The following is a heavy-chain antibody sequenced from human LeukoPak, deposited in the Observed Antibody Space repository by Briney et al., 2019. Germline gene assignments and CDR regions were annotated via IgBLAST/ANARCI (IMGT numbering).Heavy chain of an antibody. CDR3: AREYTLYRSGWFLDY. CDR2: IDYSGST. D-gene: IGHD6-19*01. J-gene: IGHJ4*02. Sequence: SETLSLTCVVYGGSFSGYYWGWIRQPPGRGLEWIGSIDYSGSTYYNPSLKSRATISIDTSKNQFSLKLSSVTAADTAVFYCAREYTLYRSGWFLDYWGQGTVVTVSS. CDR1: GGSFSGYY. V-gene: IGHV4-34*01.